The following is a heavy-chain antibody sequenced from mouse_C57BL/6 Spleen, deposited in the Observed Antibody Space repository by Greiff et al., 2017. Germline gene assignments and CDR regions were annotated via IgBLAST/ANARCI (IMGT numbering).Heavy chain of an antibody. V-gene: IGHV1-55*01. CDR3: ARSGIYDGYYPDY. CDR1: GYTFTSYW. CDR2: IYPGSGST. J-gene: IGHJ2*01. D-gene: IGHD2-3*01. Sequence: VQLQQSGAELVKPGASVKMSCKASGYTFTSYWITWVKQRPGQGLEWIGDIYPGSGSTNYNEKFKSKATLTVATSSSTAYMQLSTLTSEDSAVYYCARSGIYDGYYPDYWGQGTTLTVSS.